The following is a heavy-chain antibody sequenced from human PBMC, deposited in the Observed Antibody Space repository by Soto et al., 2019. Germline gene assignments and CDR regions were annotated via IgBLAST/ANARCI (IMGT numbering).Heavy chain of an antibody. J-gene: IGHJ5*02. CDR1: GGSISSSSYY. CDR2: IYYSGST. V-gene: IGHV4-39*01. CDR3: ARHTSPYYDSSGYFNWLDP. Sequence: PSETLSLTCSVSGGSISSSSYYWGWIRQPPGKGLEWIGSIYYSGSTYYNPSLKSRVTISVDTSKNQFSLKLSSVTAADTAVYYCARHTSPYYDSSGYFNWLDPWGQGTLVTVSS. D-gene: IGHD3-22*01.